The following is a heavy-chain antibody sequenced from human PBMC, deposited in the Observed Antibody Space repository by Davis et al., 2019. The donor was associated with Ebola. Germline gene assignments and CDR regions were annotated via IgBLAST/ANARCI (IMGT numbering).Heavy chain of an antibody. CDR1: GFTFSSYS. CDR3: AKDGVVVAATRRVDYYGMDV. CDR2: ISSSSSTI. J-gene: IGHJ6*04. V-gene: IGHV3-48*01. Sequence: GESLKISCAASGFTFSSYSMNWVRQAPGKGLEWVSYISSSSSTIYYADSVKGRFTISRDNSKNTLYLQMNSLRAEDTAVYYCAKDGVVVAATRRVDYYGMDVWGKGTTVTVSS. D-gene: IGHD2-15*01.